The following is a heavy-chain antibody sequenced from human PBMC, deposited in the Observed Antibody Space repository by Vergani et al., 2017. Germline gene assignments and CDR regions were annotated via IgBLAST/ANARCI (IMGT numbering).Heavy chain of an antibody. V-gene: IGHV4-34*01. D-gene: IGHD6-13*01. CDR1: GGSFSGYY. CDR3: ARGRGIAAAVDV. Sequence: QVQLQQWGAGLLKPSETLSLTCAVYGGSFSGYYWSWIRQPPGKGLEWIGEINHSGSTNYNPSRKSRVTISVDTSKNKFSLKLSSVTAADTAVYYCARGRGIAAAVDVWGKGTTVTVSS. J-gene: IGHJ6*04. CDR2: INHSGST.